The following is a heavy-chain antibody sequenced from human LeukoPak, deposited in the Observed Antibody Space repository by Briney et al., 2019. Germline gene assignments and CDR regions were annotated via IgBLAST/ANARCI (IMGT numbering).Heavy chain of an antibody. D-gene: IGHD1-7*01. V-gene: IGHV1-69*04. J-gene: IGHJ4*02. CDR1: GGTFSSYA. CDR3: AQTKGGGDYVGY. Sequence: GASAKVSCKASGGTFSSYAISWVREGPGQGLEWRGRLIPILGIANYAQKFQGRVTITADKSTSTAYMELSSLRSEYTTVYYCAQTKGGGDYVGYWGQGTLVTVSS. CDR2: LIPILGIA.